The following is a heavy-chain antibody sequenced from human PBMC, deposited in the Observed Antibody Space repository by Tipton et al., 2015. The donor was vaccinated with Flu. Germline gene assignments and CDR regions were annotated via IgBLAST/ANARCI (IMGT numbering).Heavy chain of an antibody. CDR3: ARGGLTRALDF. CDR1: GFTFNDHY. CDR2: VKNEANSYAT. Sequence: GSLRLSCAASGFTFNDHYMDWVRQAPGEGLEWLGRVKNEANSYATEFTASVKDRFTISRDDSKNAVYLQMNSLKAEDTAVYYCARGGLTRALDFWGQGTLVTVSS. J-gene: IGHJ4*02. V-gene: IGHV3-72*01. D-gene: IGHD1-20*01.